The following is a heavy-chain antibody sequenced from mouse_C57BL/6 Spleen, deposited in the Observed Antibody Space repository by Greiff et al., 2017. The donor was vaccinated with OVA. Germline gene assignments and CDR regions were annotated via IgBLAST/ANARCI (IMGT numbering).Heavy chain of an antibody. V-gene: IGHV2-2*01. D-gene: IGHD2-4*01. CDR1: GFSLTSYG. CDR2: IWSGGST. J-gene: IGHJ4*01. Sequence: VKLMESGPGLVQPSQSLSITCTVSGFSLTSYGVHWVRQSPGKGLEWLGVIWSGGSTDYYAAFISRLSISKDNSKSQVFFKMNSLQADDTAIDYCARIDYGYAMDYWGQGTSVTVSS. CDR3: ARIDYGYAMDY.